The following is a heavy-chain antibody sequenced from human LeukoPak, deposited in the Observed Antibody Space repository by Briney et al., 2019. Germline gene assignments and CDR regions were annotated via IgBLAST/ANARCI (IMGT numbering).Heavy chain of an antibody. J-gene: IGHJ3*02. CDR3: ARAKACSSTTCPSDI. D-gene: IGHD2-2*01. Sequence: GGSLRLSCAASGFTFHDYGMSWVRQVPGKWLEWVSGINWNSGNTGYADSVKGRFTISRDNAKNSLYLQMNDLRAEDTALYYCARAKACSSTTCPSDIWGLGTMVTVSS. V-gene: IGHV3-20*04. CDR2: INWNSGNT. CDR1: GFTFHDYG.